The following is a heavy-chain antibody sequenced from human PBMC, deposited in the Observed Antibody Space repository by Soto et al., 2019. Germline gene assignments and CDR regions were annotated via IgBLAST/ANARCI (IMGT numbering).Heavy chain of an antibody. CDR3: AVAVTGSRSPLDH. Sequence: QVQLVQSGAEVKKPGSSVKFSCKASGGTFSSNAISWVRQAPGQGLEWMGGIIPIYASPNYAQNFQGRVTVTADKATSTAYLELSRLKFADSAIYYCAVAVTGSRSPLDHWGQGTLVIVSS. J-gene: IGHJ5*02. CDR1: GGTFSSNA. V-gene: IGHV1-69*06. D-gene: IGHD6-19*01. CDR2: IIPIYASP.